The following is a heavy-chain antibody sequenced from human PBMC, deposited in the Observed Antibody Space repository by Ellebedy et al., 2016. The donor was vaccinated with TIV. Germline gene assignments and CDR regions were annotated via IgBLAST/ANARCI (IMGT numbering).Heavy chain of an antibody. CDR1: GFSFSTYA. CDR2: ASDGGHGT. J-gene: IGHJ4*02. CDR3: AKVRVWYGDAVNS. D-gene: IGHD3-10*01. Sequence: ESLKISCAASGFSFSTYAMIWVRQAPGKGLEWVSSASDGGHGTDYAASVEGRFTISRDHSQSTIYLQMDSLRADDTAVYYCAKVRVWYGDAVNSWGPGTRVTVSS. V-gene: IGHV3-23*01.